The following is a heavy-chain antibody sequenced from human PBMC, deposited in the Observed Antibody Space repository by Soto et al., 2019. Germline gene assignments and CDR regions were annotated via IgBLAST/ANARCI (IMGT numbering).Heavy chain of an antibody. CDR2: VYSSGST. CDR1: GDSITSYN. D-gene: IGHD2-21*01. V-gene: IGHV4-59*01. CDR3: ARRAVVAVTGSLDNWLDP. Sequence: QVQLQESGPGLVKPSETLSLTCTVSGDSITSYNWNWLRQPPGKALEWIGYVYSSGSTNYNPSLKSRVTISVDTSRNQFSLKVNSVTAADTAMYYCARRAVVAVTGSLDNWLDPWGQGILVTVSS. J-gene: IGHJ5*02.